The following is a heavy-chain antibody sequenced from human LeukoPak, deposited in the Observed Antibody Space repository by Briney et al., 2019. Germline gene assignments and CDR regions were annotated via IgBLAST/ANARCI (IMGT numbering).Heavy chain of an antibody. CDR3: AMLPRSSPYDY. J-gene: IGHJ4*02. V-gene: IGHV4-4*02. D-gene: IGHD2-2*01. CDR1: GGSISSSNW. CDR2: IYHSGST. Sequence: SETLSLTCAVSGGSISSSNWWSWVRQPPGKGLEWIGEIYHSGSTNYNPSLKSRVTISVDKSKNPFSLKLSSVTAADTAVYYCAMLPRSSPYDYWGQGTLVTVSS.